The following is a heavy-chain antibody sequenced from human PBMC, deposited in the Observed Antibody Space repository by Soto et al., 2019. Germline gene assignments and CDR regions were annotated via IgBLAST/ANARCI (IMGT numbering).Heavy chain of an antibody. D-gene: IGHD6-13*01. CDR3: AKDLLYANTWYPLDP. Sequence: VQLLESGGGLVQPGGSLRLSCAASGFMFSSYAMTWVRQASGKGLEWVSGISGSGVNTYYADSVKGRFTISRDNSKSTLYLQMNSLRAEDTAVYYCAKDLLYANTWYPLDPWGQGTLVTVSS. CDR1: GFMFSSYA. J-gene: IGHJ5*02. CDR2: ISGSGVNT. V-gene: IGHV3-23*01.